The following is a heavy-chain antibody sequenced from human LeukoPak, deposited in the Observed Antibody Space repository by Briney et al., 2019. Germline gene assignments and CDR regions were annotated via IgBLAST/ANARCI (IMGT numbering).Heavy chain of an antibody. CDR1: GYTFTSYY. J-gene: IGHJ3*01. Sequence: ASVKVSCKASGYTFTSYYMHWVRQAPGQGLEWMGIINPSGGSTSYAQKFQGWVTMTRDTSITAAYMELSRLKSDDTAVYYCVIYGDFPNDAFDFWGQGTMVTVSS. V-gene: IGHV1-46*01. CDR3: VIYGDFPNDAFDF. CDR2: INPSGGST. D-gene: IGHD4-17*01.